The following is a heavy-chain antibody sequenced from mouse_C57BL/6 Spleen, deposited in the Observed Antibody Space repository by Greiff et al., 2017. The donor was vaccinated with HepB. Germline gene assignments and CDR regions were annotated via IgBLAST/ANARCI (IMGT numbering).Heavy chain of an antibody. CDR3: ARGGSTAQATGYFDY. J-gene: IGHJ2*01. D-gene: IGHD3-2*02. V-gene: IGHV1-63*01. CDR2: IYPGGGYT. CDR1: GYTFTNYW. Sequence: QVQLQQSGAELVRPGTSVKMSCKASGYTFTNYWIGWAKQRPGHGLEWIGDIYPGGGYTNYNEKFKGKATLTADKSSSTAYMQFSSLTSEDSAIYYCARGGSTAQATGYFDYWGQGTTLTVSS.